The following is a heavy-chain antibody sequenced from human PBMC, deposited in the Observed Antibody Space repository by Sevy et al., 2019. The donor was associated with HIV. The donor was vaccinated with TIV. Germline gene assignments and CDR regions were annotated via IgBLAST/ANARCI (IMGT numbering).Heavy chain of an antibody. CDR3: TRRRYYDSSGYPLDDAFDI. Sequence: GGSLRLSCAASGFTFSGSAMHWVRQASGKGLEWVGRIRSKANSYATAYAASVKGRFTISRDDSKNTAYLQMNSLKTEGTAVYYCTRRRYYDSSGYPLDDAFDIWGQGTMVTVSS. CDR2: IRSKANSYAT. J-gene: IGHJ3*02. D-gene: IGHD3-22*01. V-gene: IGHV3-73*01. CDR1: GFTFSGSA.